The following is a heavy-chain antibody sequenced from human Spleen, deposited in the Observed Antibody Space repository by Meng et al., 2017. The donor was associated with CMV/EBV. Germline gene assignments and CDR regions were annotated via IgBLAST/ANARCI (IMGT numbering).Heavy chain of an antibody. D-gene: IGHD3-3*01. CDR2: ISTTSSYI. Sequence: GGSLRLSCAASGLIFSTYGMHWVRQAPGKGLEWVSSISTTSSYIYYAESLKGRFTISRDNAKNTLYLHISGLRVEDTAVYYCAGFGVTITNALDVWGQGTTVTVSS. CDR1: GLIFSTYG. J-gene: IGHJ6*02. V-gene: IGHV3-21*01. CDR3: AGFGVTITNALDV.